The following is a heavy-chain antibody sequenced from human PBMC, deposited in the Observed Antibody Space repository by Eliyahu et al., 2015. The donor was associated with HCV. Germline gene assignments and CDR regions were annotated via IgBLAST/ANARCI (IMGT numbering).Heavy chain of an antibody. Sequence: EVQLVESGGGLVQXGGSLRLSCAXSGFTFSSYXXNWVHQAPGKGLEWVSYISASSGIIYYADSVKGRFTISRDNAKNSLYLQMNSLRDEDTAVYYCARDSTYYYDSSGWDAFDIWGQGTMVTVSS. CDR2: ISASSGII. D-gene: IGHD3-22*01. V-gene: IGHV3-48*02. CDR1: GFTFSSYX. J-gene: IGHJ3*02. CDR3: ARDSTYYYDSSGWDAFDI.